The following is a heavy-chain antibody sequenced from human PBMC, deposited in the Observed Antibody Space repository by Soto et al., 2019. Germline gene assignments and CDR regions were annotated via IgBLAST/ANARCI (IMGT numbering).Heavy chain of an antibody. V-gene: IGHV4-30-4*01. J-gene: IGHJ4*02. CDR1: GGSISSGDYY. Sequence: PSETLSLTCTVSGGSISSGDYYWSWIRQPPGKGLEWIGYIYYSGSTYYNPSLKSRVTISVDTSKNQFSLKLSSVTAADTAVYYCARDRRVRSNYGPANRLLDYWCQGPLVTVFS. CDR2: IYYSGST. CDR3: ARDRRVRSNYGPANRLLDY. D-gene: IGHD4-4*01.